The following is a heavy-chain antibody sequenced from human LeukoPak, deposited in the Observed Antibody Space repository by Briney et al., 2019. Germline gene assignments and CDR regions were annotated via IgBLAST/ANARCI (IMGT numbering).Heavy chain of an antibody. CDR2: INPNSGGT. J-gene: IGHJ4*02. CDR1: GYTFTGYY. D-gene: IGHD3-10*01. Sequence: ASVKVSRKASGYTFTGYYMHWVRQGPGQGLEWMGWINPNSGGTNYAQKFQGRGTMTRDTSISTAYMELSRLRSDDTAVYYCARVTVRGVITDYWGQGTLVTVSS. V-gene: IGHV1-2*02. CDR3: ARVTVRGVITDY.